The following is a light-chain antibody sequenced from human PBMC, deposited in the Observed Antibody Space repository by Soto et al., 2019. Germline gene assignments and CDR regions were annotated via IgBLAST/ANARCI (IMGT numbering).Light chain of an antibody. CDR3: QQYGSSHMYT. CDR1: QSISSRY. CDR2: GAS. V-gene: IGKV3-20*01. J-gene: IGKJ2*01. Sequence: EIVLTQSPRTLSLSPGERATLSCRASQSISSRYLAWYQQKPGQAPSLLIYGASDRATGIPDRFSGSGSGTDFTLTISRLEPEDFAVYYCQQYGSSHMYTFGQGTKLEIK.